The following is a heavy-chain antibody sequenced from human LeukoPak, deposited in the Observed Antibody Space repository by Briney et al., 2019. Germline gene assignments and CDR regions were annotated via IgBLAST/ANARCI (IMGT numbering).Heavy chain of an antibody. Sequence: GGSLRLSCAASGFTISSYDMHWVRQATGKGLEWVSAIGTAGDTYYPGSVKGRFTISRENAKNSLYLQMNSLRAGDTAVYYCARGYYGSGSYEDWFDPWGQGTLVTVSS. D-gene: IGHD3-10*01. CDR2: IGTAGDT. CDR1: GFTISSYD. V-gene: IGHV3-13*04. J-gene: IGHJ5*02. CDR3: ARGYYGSGSYEDWFDP.